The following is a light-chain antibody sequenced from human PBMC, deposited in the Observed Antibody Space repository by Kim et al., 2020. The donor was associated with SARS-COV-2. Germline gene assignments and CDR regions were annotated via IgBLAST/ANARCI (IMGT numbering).Light chain of an antibody. J-gene: IGLJ3*02. CDR2: SSD. Sequence: GQMVTISFSGSSSNIGSHTVIWYQQLPGTAPNLLISSSDQRPSGVPDRFSGSKSGTSASLAISGLQSEDESDYYCAAWDDNLNARVFGGGTQLTVL. CDR1: SSNIGSHT. CDR3: AAWDDNLNARV. V-gene: IGLV1-44*01.